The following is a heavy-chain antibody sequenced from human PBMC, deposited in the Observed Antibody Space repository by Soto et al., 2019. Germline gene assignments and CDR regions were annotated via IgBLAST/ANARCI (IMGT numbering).Heavy chain of an antibody. CDR1: GFTFSSYG. D-gene: IGHD4-17*01. V-gene: IGHV3-30*18. J-gene: IGHJ4*02. CDR3: AKDSADNGDYFDY. CDR2: ISYDGSNK. Sequence: GGSLRLSCAASGFTFSSYGMHWVRQAPGKGLEWVAVISYDGSNKYYADSVKGRFTISRDNSKNTLYLQMNSLRAEDTAVYYCAKDSADNGDYFDYWGQGTLVTVSS.